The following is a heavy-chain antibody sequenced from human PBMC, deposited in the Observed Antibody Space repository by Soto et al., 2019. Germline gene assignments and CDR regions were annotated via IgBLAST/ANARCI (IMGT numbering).Heavy chain of an antibody. D-gene: IGHD3-10*01. Sequence: EVQLVESGGGLVQPGGSLRLSCAASGFTFSIHDMHWVRQFPGSGLEWVSAIDTAGVTNYAVSVEGRFSISRENVKNSLYLQMNSLTVGDTAVYYCAREAVGPARYYYLDYWGQGTLVTVSS. J-gene: IGHJ4*02. V-gene: IGHV3-13*01. CDR3: AREAVGPARYYYLDY. CDR2: IDTAGVT. CDR1: GFTFSIHD.